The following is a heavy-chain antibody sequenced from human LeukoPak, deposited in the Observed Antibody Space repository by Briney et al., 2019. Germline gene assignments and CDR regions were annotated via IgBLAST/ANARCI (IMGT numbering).Heavy chain of an antibody. Sequence: PSQTLSLTCTVSGGSINSYYWSWIRQPPGKGLEWIGYIYYPGNTNYNPSLKSRVTISVDTSRNQFSLKLSSVTAADTAVYYCARREMATILDYWGQGTLVTVSS. J-gene: IGHJ4*02. CDR1: GGSINSYY. CDR2: IYYPGNT. V-gene: IGHV4-59*08. CDR3: ARREMATILDY. D-gene: IGHD5-24*01.